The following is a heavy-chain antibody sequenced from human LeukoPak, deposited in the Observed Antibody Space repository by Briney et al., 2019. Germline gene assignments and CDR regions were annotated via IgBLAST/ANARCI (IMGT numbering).Heavy chain of an antibody. J-gene: IGHJ4*02. Sequence: SETLSLTCTVSGGSISSGDYYWSWIRQPPGKGLEWIGYIYYSGSTNYNPSLKSRVTISVDTSKNQFSLKLSSVTAADTAVYYCARMAMVTGLIDYWGQGTLVTVSS. V-gene: IGHV4-61*08. CDR1: GGSISSGDYY. CDR2: IYYSGST. D-gene: IGHD5-18*01. CDR3: ARMAMVTGLIDY.